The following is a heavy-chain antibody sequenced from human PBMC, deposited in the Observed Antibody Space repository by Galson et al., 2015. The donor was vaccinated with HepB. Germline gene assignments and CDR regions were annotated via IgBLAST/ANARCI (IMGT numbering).Heavy chain of an antibody. CDR1: GYTFTSYY. CDR2: INPSGGST. CDR3: ARARDCSGGSCYSLPVYYYYYGMDV. J-gene: IGHJ6*02. Sequence: SVKVSCKASGYTFTSYYMHWVRQAPGQGLEWMGIINPSGGSTSYAQKFQGRVTMTRDTSTSTVYMELSSLRSEDTAVYYCARARDCSGGSCYSLPVYYYYYGMDVWGQGTTVTVSS. D-gene: IGHD2-15*01. V-gene: IGHV1-46*03.